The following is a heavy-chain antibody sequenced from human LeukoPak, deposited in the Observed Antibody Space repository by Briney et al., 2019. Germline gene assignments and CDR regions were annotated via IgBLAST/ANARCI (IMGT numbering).Heavy chain of an antibody. J-gene: IGHJ4*02. Sequence: PGGSLRLSCAASGFTFSSYAFHWAAQPPAKGWDWVQFIRYDGSNKYYADSVKGRFTISRDNSKNTLYLQMNSLRAEDTAVYYCARGLTTGEPGDYWGQGTLVTVSS. V-gene: IGHV3-30*02. D-gene: IGHD4-17*01. CDR2: IRYDGSNK. CDR1: GFTFSSYA. CDR3: ARGLTTGEPGDY.